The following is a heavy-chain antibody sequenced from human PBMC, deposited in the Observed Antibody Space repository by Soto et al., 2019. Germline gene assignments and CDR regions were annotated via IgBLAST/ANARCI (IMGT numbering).Heavy chain of an antibody. CDR3: ARVSGIYYYGMDV. CDR2: INHSGST. Sequence: SETLSLTCAVYGGSFSGYYWSWIRQPPGKGLEWIGEINHSGSTNYNPSLKSRVTISVDTSKNQFSLMLSSVTAADTAVYYCARVSGIYYYGMDVWGQGTTVTVSS. CDR1: GGSFSGYY. D-gene: IGHD3-10*01. J-gene: IGHJ6*02. V-gene: IGHV4-34*01.